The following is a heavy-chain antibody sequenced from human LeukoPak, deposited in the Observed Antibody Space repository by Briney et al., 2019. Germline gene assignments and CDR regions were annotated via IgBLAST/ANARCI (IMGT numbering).Heavy chain of an antibody. D-gene: IGHD4-17*01. Sequence: GGSLRLSCAASGFTFSSYWMSWVRQAPGKGLEWVANMNQDGSEKYYVDSVKGRFTISRDNAKNSLYLQMNNLRAEDTAVYYCARGGTTVTSDTFDIWGQGTMVTVSS. J-gene: IGHJ3*02. V-gene: IGHV3-7*04. CDR3: ARGGTTVTSDTFDI. CDR1: GFTFSSYW. CDR2: MNQDGSEK.